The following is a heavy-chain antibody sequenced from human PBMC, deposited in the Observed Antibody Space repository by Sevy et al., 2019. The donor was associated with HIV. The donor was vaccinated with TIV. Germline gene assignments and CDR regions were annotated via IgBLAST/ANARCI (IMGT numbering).Heavy chain of an antibody. V-gene: IGHV3-23*01. CDR3: ARKYDSSGYFDY. CDR2: ISGSGGSGDKT. Sequence: GGSLRLSCAASRFTVNNNYMNWVRQAPGKGLEWVSGISGSGGSGDKTNYADSVKGRFTISRDDSKNSLYLQLNSLRAEDTAIYYCARKYDSSGYFDYWGQGTLVTVSS. J-gene: IGHJ4*02. D-gene: IGHD3-22*01. CDR1: RFTVNNNY.